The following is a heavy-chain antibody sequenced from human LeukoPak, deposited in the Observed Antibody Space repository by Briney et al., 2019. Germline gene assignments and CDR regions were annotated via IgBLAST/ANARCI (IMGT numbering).Heavy chain of an antibody. CDR1: GGSISSYY. D-gene: IGHD6-13*01. CDR3: ASWAAAGAEYLFDY. V-gene: IGHV4-59*08. Sequence: SETLFLTCTVSGGSISSYYWSWIRQPPGKGLEWIGYIYYTGSTNYNPSLKSRVTISVDTSKNQFSLKLSSVTAADTAVYYCASWAAAGAEYLFDYWGQGTLVTVSS. J-gene: IGHJ4*02. CDR2: IYYTGST.